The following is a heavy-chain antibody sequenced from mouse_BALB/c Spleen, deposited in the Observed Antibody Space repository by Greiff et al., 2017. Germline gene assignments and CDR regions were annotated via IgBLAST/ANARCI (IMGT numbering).Heavy chain of an antibody. CDR1: GFNIKDTY. V-gene: IGHV14-3*02. D-gene: IGHD2-4*01. CDR3: ARDDYDAAY. CDR2: IDPANGNT. J-gene: IGHJ3*01. Sequence: EVKLVESGAELVKPGASVKLSCTASGFNIKDTYMHWVKQRPEQGLEWIGRIDPANGNTKYDPKFQGKATITADTSSNTAYLQLSSLTSEDTAVYYCARDDYDAAYWGQGTLVTVSA.